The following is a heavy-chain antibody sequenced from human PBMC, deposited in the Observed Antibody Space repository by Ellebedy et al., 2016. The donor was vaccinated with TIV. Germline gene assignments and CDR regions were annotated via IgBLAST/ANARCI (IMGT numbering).Heavy chain of an antibody. CDR3: ARAQGYSNGHNWFDP. D-gene: IGHD5-18*01. J-gene: IGHJ5*02. V-gene: IGHV6-1*01. CDR1: GDSVSTDIG. Sequence: SQTLSLTCVISGDSVSTDIGWNWIRQSPSRGLEWLGRTYYRSKWNNDYAVSLKSRITINPDTSKNQFSLKLSTVTAADTAVYYCARAQGYSNGHNWFDPWGQGTLVTVSS. CDR2: TYYRSKWNN.